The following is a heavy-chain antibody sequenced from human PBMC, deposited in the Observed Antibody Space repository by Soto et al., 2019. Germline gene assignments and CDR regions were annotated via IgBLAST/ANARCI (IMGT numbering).Heavy chain of an antibody. CDR1: GDSISSYY. V-gene: IGHV4-59*03. CDR2: MYYSGST. CDR3: ATTSSRKIYAMYV. J-gene: IGHJ6*02. Sequence: QVQLQESGPGLVKPSETLSLTCSVSGDSISSYYWIWIRQPPGKGLEWVGYMYYSGSTNYNPSLKSRVTISIDTAKNQFSLKVSSVTAADTALYFCATTSSRKIYAMYVWGQGNTVTVSS. D-gene: IGHD2-2*01.